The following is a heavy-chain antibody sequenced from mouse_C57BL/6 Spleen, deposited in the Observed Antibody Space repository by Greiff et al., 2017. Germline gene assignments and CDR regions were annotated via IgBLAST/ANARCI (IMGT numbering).Heavy chain of an antibody. CDR2: IYPRDGST. CDR1: GYTFTDHT. CDR3: ARSDYYYYGSAY. Sequence: VQLQESDAELVKPGASVKISCTVSGYTFTDHTIHWMQQRPEQGLEWIGYIYPRDGSTKYNEKFKGKATLTADKSSSTAYMQLNSLTSEDSTVYFYARSDYYYYGSAYWGQGTLVTVSA. D-gene: IGHD1-1*01. V-gene: IGHV1-78*01. J-gene: IGHJ3*01.